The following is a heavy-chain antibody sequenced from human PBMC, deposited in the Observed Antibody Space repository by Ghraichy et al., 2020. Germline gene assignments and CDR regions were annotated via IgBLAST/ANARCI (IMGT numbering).Heavy chain of an antibody. CDR2: ISSSSSTI. CDR1: GFTFSSYS. V-gene: IGHV3-48*02. D-gene: IGHD3-16*01. Sequence: GGSLRLSCAASGFTFSSYSMNWVRQAPGKGLEWVSYISSSSSTIYYADSGKGRFTISRDNAKNSLYLQMNSLRDEDTAVYYCASLYDYVWGSYPDAFDIWGQGTMVTVSS. CDR3: ASLYDYVWGSYPDAFDI. J-gene: IGHJ3*02.